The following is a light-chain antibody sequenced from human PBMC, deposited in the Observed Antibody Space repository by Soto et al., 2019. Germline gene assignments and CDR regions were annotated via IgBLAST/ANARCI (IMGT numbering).Light chain of an antibody. Sequence: EIVMTQSPATLSVSPGERATLSCRASQSIAGNLAWYQQKPGQAPRLLFYGASTRATGIPARFSGSGSGTDFTLTISSLQSEDFAVYYCQQYNNWPGTFGQGTKVEIK. CDR3: QQYNNWPGT. V-gene: IGKV3-15*01. CDR1: QSIAGN. CDR2: GAS. J-gene: IGKJ1*01.